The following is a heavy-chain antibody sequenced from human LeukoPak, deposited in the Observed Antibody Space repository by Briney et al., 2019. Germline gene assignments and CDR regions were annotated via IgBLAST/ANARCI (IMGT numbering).Heavy chain of an antibody. Sequence: SETLSLTCTVSGGSISSYYWSWIRQPPGKGLEWIGYIYYSGSTNYNPSLKSRVTISVDTSKNQFSLKLSSVTAADTAVYYCARDETRGGYYFDYWGQGTLVTVSS. CDR2: IYYSGST. V-gene: IGHV4-59*12. CDR1: GGSISSYY. D-gene: IGHD3-16*01. J-gene: IGHJ4*02. CDR3: ARDETRGGYYFDY.